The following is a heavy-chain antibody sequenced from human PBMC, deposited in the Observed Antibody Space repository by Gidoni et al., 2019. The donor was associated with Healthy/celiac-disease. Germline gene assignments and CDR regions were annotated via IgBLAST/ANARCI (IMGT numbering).Heavy chain of an antibody. J-gene: IGHJ1*01. Sequence: EVQLVESGGGLVKPGGSLSLPCAASGFTFCCYSMNWVRQAPGKGLEWVSSISSSSSYIYYADSVKGRFTISRDNAKNSLYLQMNSLRAEDTAVYYCARDSDDGVGGYGYFQHWGQGTLVTVSS. CDR1: GFTFCCYS. D-gene: IGHD4-17*01. V-gene: IGHV3-21*01. CDR2: ISSSSSYI. CDR3: ARDSDDGVGGYGYFQH.